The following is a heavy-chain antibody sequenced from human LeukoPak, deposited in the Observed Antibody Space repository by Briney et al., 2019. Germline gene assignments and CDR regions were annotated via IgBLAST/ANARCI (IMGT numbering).Heavy chain of an antibody. D-gene: IGHD6-19*01. CDR2: ISSSSSYI. CDR1: GFTFSSYS. V-gene: IGHV3-21*01. J-gene: IGHJ4*02. Sequence: PGGSLRLSCAASGFTFSSYSMNWVRQAPGKGLEWVSSISSSSSYIYYADSVKGRFTISRDNAKNSLYLQMNSLRAEDTAVYYCARSWELSGYSSGWPPFDYWGQGTLVTVSS. CDR3: ARSWELSGYSSGWPPFDY.